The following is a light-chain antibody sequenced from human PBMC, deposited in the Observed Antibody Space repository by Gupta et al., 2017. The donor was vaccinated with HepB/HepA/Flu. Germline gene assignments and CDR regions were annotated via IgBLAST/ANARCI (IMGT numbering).Light chain of an antibody. CDR2: DVS. V-gene: IGLV2-14*03. CDR3: TSYTTSSTGV. CDR1: SSDIGAYNY. J-gene: IGLJ1*01. Sequence: QSALTQPASVSGCPAQSISFSCTGTSSDIGAYNYVSWYQQHPGKSPKLMIFDVSNRPSGVSNRFSGSKSGITASLTISGLQAEDEADYYCTSYTTSSTGVFGSGTKVTVL.